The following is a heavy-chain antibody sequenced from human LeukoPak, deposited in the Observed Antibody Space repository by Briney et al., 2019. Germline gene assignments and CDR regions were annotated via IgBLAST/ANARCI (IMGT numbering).Heavy chain of an antibody. Sequence: GGSLRLSCAASGFTFSGSAMHWVRQASGKGLEWVGRIRSKANSYATAYAASVKGRFTISRDDSKNTAYLQMNSLKTEDTAVYYCTSRAVAGHRDFDYWGQGTLVTVSS. CDR3: TSRAVAGHRDFDY. V-gene: IGHV3-73*01. CDR2: IRSKANSYAT. CDR1: GFTFSGSA. J-gene: IGHJ4*02. D-gene: IGHD6-19*01.